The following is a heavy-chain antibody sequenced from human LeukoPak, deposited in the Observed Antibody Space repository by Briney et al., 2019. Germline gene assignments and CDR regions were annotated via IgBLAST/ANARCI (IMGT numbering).Heavy chain of an antibody. CDR3: ARALLGSGPTTGY. V-gene: IGHV3-30*02. CDR2: IRYDASNK. D-gene: IGHD3-10*01. CDR1: GFIFSDYG. J-gene: IGHJ4*02. Sequence: LAGGSLRLSCAASGFIFSDYGMHWVRQAPGKGLDWVAFIRYDASNKDYADSVKGQFTISRDNSKNTLYLQMNGLRAEDTAVYYCARALLGSGPTTGYWGQGTLVTVSS.